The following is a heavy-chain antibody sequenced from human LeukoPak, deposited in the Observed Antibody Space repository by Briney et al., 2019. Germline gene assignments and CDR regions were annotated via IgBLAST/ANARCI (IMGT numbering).Heavy chain of an antibody. J-gene: IGHJ4*02. CDR2: IYYSGST. CDR1: GGSISSGDYY. D-gene: IGHD3-16*02. V-gene: IGHV4-30-4*01. CDR3: ARGGYDYVWGSYRLYYFDY. Sequence: PSETLSLTCTVSGGSISSGDYYWSWIRQPPGKGLEWIGYIYYSGSTYYNPSLKSRVTISVDTSKNQFSLKLSSVTAADTAVYYCARGGYDYVWGSYRLYYFDYWGQGTLVTVSS.